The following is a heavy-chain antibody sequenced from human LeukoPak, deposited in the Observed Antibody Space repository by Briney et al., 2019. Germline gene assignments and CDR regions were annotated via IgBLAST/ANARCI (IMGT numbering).Heavy chain of an antibody. CDR2: INHSGST. J-gene: IGHJ5*02. CDR1: GGSINSRIYY. D-gene: IGHD4-23*01. CDR3: ARALSRLYYGGNFNNWFDP. Sequence: SETLSLTCTVSGGSINSRIYYWGWIRQPPGKGLEWIGEINHSGSTNYNPSLKSRVTISVDTSKNQFSLKLSSVTAADTAVYYCARALSRLYYGGNFNNWFDPWGQGTLVTVSS. V-gene: IGHV4-39*07.